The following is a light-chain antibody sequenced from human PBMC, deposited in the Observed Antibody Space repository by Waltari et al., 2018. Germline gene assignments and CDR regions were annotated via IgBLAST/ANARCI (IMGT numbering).Light chain of an antibody. CDR2: WAS. J-gene: IGKJ2*01. CDR3: QQCYSTPYT. CDR1: QNLLYTSDNKNY. V-gene: IGKV4-1*01. Sequence: DIVMTQSPDSLAVSLGERVTINCRSSQNLLYTSDNKNYLAWFQQKPGQPPKLLIYWASTRESGVPDRFSGSGSGTEFTLTISSLQAADVAVYYCQQCYSTPYTFGQGTKLEIK.